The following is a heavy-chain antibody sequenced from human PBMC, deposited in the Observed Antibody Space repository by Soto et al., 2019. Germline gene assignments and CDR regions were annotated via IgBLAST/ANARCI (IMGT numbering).Heavy chain of an antibody. CDR2: IKSKSDGGTT. D-gene: IGHD6-25*01. Sequence: PWGPLRLSCAASGSTFSIAWMNWVCQAPGKGLEWVGRIKSKSDGGTTDYAAPVQGRFIASRDDSKNTLYLQMQSLRTEDTAVYYRATHHSSCSEYGFYIW. CDR3: ATHHSSCSEYGFYI. CDR1: GSTFSIAW. V-gene: IGHV3-15*01. J-gene: IGHJ3*02.